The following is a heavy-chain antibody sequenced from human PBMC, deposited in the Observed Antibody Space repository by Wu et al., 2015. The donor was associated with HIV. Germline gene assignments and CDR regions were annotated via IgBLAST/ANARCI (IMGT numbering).Heavy chain of an antibody. CDR1: GFTFASYG. V-gene: IGHV1-18*01. CDR2: ISAYDGNT. D-gene: IGHD2-15*01. CDR3: ARDIVVMVAATIPLDY. Sequence: QVQLVQSGAEVKKPGASVRISCKSYGFTFASYGFSWVRQAPGQGLEWMGWISAYDGNTDYAQNFQGRVTMTTDRLTDTAYMELRSLRSDDTAMYYCARDIVVMVAATIPLDYWGQGTLLTVS. J-gene: IGHJ4*02.